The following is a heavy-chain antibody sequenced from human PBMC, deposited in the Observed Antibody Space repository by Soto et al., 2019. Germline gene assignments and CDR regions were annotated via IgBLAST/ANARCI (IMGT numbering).Heavy chain of an antibody. CDR1: GPTFMAYY. CDR3: VSLSVAVPE. D-gene: IGHD5-12*01. V-gene: IGHV1-2*02. J-gene: IGHJ4*02. CDR2: IDPKSGCT. Sequence: QLVQAGAEVKKPGASVRVSCKTSGPTFMAYYMHWLRQAPGQGLEWMGWIDPKSGCTTSEQKFLGRVTMTRDTSINTSYMDLNRLTSDDTAVYYCVSLSVAVPEWGQGTLITVSS.